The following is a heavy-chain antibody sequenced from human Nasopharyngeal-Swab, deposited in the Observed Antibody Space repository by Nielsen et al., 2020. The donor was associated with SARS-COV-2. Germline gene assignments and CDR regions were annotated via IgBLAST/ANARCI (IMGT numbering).Heavy chain of an antibody. CDR2: IKQDGSEK. V-gene: IGHV3-7*01. J-gene: IGHJ4*02. CDR1: GFTFSSYW. Sequence: GESLKISCAASGFTFSSYWMSWVRQAPGKGLEWVANIKQDGSEKYYVDSVKGRFTISRDNAKNSLYLQMNSLRAEDTAVYYCARVGGRESRSFDYWGQGTLVTVSS. CDR3: ARVGGRESRSFDY. D-gene: IGHD6-6*01.